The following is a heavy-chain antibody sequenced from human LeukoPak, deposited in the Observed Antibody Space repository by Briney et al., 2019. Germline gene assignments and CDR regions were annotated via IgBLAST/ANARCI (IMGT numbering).Heavy chain of an antibody. CDR1: GGSISSYY. V-gene: IGHV4-59*08. J-gene: IGHJ3*02. CDR2: IYYSGST. CDR3: ARLYLSPIDAFDI. Sequence: PSETLSLTCTVSGGSISSYYWSWIRQPPGKGLEWIGYIYYSGSTNYNPSLKSRVTISVDTSKNQFSLKLSSVTAADTAVYYCARLYLSPIDAFDIWGQGTMVTVSS.